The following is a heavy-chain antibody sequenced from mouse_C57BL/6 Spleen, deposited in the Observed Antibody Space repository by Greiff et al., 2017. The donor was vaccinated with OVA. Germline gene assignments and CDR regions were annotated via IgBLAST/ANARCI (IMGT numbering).Heavy chain of an antibody. CDR2: IWSGGST. CDR1: GFSLTSYG. CDR3: AKNLDWDEGYAMDY. D-gene: IGHD4-1*01. V-gene: IGHV2-4*01. Sequence: QVQLQQSGPGLVQPSQSLSITCTVSGFSLTSYGVHWVRQPPGKGLEWLGVIWSGGSTDYTAAFISRLSISKDNSKSQVFFKMNSLQADDTAIYYCAKNLDWDEGYAMDYWGQGTSVTVSS. J-gene: IGHJ4*01.